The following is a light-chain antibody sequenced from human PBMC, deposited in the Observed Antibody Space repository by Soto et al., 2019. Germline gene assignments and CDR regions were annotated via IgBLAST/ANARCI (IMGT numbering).Light chain of an antibody. J-gene: IGKJ5*01. CDR1: QSISSW. CDR3: QQYNSYPIT. Sequence: DIQMTQSPSTLSASVGDRVTITCRASQSISSWLAWYQQKPGKAPKLLIYDASSLESGVPSRFSGSGSGTEFTLTISSLQPDDFATYYCQQYNSYPITFGQGIRLEI. V-gene: IGKV1-5*01. CDR2: DAS.